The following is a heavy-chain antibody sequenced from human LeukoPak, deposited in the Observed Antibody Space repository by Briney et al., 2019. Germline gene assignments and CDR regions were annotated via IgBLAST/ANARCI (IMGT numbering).Heavy chain of an antibody. CDR2: IYYSGST. D-gene: IGHD6-13*01. Sequence: KPSETLSLTCTVSGGSISSYYWSWIRQPPGKGLEWIGYIYYSGSTNYSPSLKSRLTISVDTSENQFSLKLSSVTAADTAVYYCARTYGSSGLGYFDLWGRGTLVTVSS. CDR3: ARTYGSSGLGYFDL. V-gene: IGHV4-59*01. CDR1: GGSISSYY. J-gene: IGHJ2*01.